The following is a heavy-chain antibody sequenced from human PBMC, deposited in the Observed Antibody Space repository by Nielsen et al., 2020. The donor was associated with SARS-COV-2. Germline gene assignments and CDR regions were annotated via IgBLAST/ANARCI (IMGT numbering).Heavy chain of an antibody. V-gene: IGHV3-23*01. J-gene: IGHJ6*02. CDR3: AKDKYQLLNYGMDV. D-gene: IGHD2-2*01. Sequence: GESLKISCAASEFTFNNYAMSWVRQAPGKGLEWVSAISGSGGSTYYADSVKGRFTISRDNSKNTLYLQMNSLRAEDTAVYYCAKDKYQLLNYGMDVWGQGTTVTVSS. CDR1: EFTFNNYA. CDR2: ISGSGGST.